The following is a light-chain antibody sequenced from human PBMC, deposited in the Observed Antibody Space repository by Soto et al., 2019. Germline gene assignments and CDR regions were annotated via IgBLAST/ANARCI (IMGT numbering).Light chain of an antibody. CDR3: QQYFSSSPWT. J-gene: IGKJ1*01. V-gene: IGKV1-5*03. CDR2: KAS. CDR1: QSISSW. Sequence: DIQMTQFPSTLSASVGDRVTITCRASQSISSWLAWYQQKPGKAPKLLIYKASSLESGVPSRFSGSGSGTEFTLTISSLQSDDFATYYCQQYFSSSPWTFGQGTKVEIK.